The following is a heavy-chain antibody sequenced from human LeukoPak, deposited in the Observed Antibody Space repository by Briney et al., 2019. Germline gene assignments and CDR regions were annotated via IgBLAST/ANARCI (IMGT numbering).Heavy chain of an antibody. V-gene: IGHV3-23*01. CDR1: GFTFSTYS. CDR3: AKNGGYSYGSDA. Sequence: PGGSLRLSCAASGFTFSTYSMCWVRQAPGKGLEWVSSIGGTGGPTCYAESVKGRFSISRDNSRNTLYLQMNSLRAEDTAVYYCAKNGGYSYGSDAWGQGTLVTVSS. D-gene: IGHD5-18*01. CDR2: IGGTGGPT. J-gene: IGHJ5*02.